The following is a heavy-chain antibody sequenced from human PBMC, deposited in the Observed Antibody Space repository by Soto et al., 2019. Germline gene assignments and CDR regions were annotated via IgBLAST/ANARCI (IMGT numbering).Heavy chain of an antibody. D-gene: IGHD4-4*01. Sequence: GASVKVSCKASGYTFTSYDINCVRQATGQVLEWMGWMNPNSGNTGYAQKFQGRVTMTRNTSISTAYMELSSLRSEDTAMYYCARAGDYSYYYGMDVWGQGTTVTVSS. V-gene: IGHV1-8*01. CDR2: MNPNSGNT. CDR3: ARAGDYSYYYGMDV. CDR1: GYTFTSYD. J-gene: IGHJ6*02.